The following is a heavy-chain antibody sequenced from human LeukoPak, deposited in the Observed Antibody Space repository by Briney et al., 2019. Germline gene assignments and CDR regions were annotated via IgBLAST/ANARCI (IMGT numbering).Heavy chain of an antibody. J-gene: IGHJ4*02. CDR2: IDPSGGST. Sequence: ASVKVSCKASGYTFTSYYMHWVRQAPGQGLEWMGIIDPSGGSTSYAQKFQGRVTMTRDMSTSTVYMELSSLRSEDTAVYYCARGEYYGSGSYFFDYWGQGTLVTVSS. CDR3: ARGEYYGSGSYFFDY. D-gene: IGHD3-10*01. V-gene: IGHV1-46*01. CDR1: GYTFTSYY.